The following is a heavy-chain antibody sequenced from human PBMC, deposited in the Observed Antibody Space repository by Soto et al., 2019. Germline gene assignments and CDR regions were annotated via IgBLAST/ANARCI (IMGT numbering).Heavy chain of an antibody. CDR2: VSAYNGER. J-gene: IGHJ4*01. D-gene: IGHD6-6*01. CDR1: GYTFTNYG. V-gene: IGHV1-18*01. Sequence: QVPLVQSGAEVKKPGASVKVSCKASGYTFTNYGINWVRQAPGQGLEWLGWVSAYNGERRYAQRVQARVILTTDTSTTTAYMELRSLRSDDTAVYYCSRGTSIPASGDYWGHGTLVTVSS. CDR3: SRGTSIPASGDY.